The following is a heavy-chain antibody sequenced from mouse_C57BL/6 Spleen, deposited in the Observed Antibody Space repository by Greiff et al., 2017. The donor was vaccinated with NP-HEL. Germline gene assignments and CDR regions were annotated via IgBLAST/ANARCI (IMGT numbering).Heavy chain of an antibody. CDR1: GYTFTDYN. Sequence: EVKLMESGPELVKPGASVKIPCKASGYTFTDYNMDWVKQSHGKSLEWIGDINPNNGGTIYNQKFKGKATLTVDKSSSTAYMELRSLTSEDTAVYYCARRSNYVAWFAYWGQGTLVTVSA. J-gene: IGHJ3*01. V-gene: IGHV1-18*01. CDR2: INPNNGGT. CDR3: ARRSNYVAWFAY. D-gene: IGHD2-5*01.